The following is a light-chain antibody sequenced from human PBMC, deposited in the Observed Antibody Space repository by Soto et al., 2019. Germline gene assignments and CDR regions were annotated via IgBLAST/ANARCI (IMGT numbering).Light chain of an antibody. Sequence: DIQMTQSPSSLSASVGDRVTITCRASQAIGNYLAWFRQKPGTAPKFLIYGGSNLESGVPSRFSGHRSGTDFNLTISSLQPEDFATYYCQQYNTYPLTFGPGTKVDFK. J-gene: IGKJ3*01. CDR2: GGS. V-gene: IGKV1-16*01. CDR1: QAIGNY. CDR3: QQYNTYPLT.